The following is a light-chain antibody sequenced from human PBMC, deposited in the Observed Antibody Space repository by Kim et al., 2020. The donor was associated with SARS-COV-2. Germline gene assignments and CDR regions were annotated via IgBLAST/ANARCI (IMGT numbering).Light chain of an antibody. CDR3: QQADGFPLT. CDR1: QDISTW. V-gene: IGKV1-12*01. CDR2: AAS. J-gene: IGKJ4*01. Sequence: DIQMTQSPSSVSASVGDRVTITCRASQDISTWLAWYQRKPGKAPKLLIYAASSLQGGVPSRFSGSGSETDFTLTIGSLQPEDSATYYCQQADGFPLTFGGGTKVDIK.